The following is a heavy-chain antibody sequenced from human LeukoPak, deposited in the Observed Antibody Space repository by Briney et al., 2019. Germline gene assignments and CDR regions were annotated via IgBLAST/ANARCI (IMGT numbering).Heavy chain of an antibody. V-gene: IGHV4-39*01. CDR3: ARRTITIFRDYYYMDV. D-gene: IGHD3-3*01. CDR1: GGSISSSSYY. CDR2: IYYSGST. Sequence: PSETLSLTCTVSGGSISSSSYYWGWIRQPPGKGLEWIGSIYYSGSTYYNPSLKSRVTISVDTSKNQFSLKLSSVTAADTAVYYCARRTITIFRDYYYMDVWGKGTTVTVSS. J-gene: IGHJ6*03.